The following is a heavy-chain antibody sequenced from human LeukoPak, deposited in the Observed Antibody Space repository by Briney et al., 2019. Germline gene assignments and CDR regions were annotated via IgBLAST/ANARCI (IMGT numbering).Heavy chain of an antibody. Sequence: ASVKVSCKASGYTFTSYDINWVRQATGQGLEWMGWMNPNSGNTGYAQKLQGRVTMTTDTSTSTAYMELRSLRSDDTAVYYCARAGEVLRYFDWLPLSYYYGMDVWGQGTTVTVSS. D-gene: IGHD3-9*01. CDR3: ARAGEVLRYFDWLPLSYYYGMDV. CDR1: GYTFTSYD. CDR2: MNPNSGNT. V-gene: IGHV1-8*01. J-gene: IGHJ6*02.